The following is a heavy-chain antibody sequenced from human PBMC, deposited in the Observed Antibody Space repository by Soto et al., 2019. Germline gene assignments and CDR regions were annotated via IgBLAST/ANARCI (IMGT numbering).Heavy chain of an antibody. CDR3: SRGANHLDPVDS. CDR1: GGSISSSSYY. Sequence: SETLSLTCTVSGGSISSSSYYWGWIRQPPGKGLEWIGSIYYSGSTYYNPSLKSRVTISVDTSKNQFSLKLSSVTAADTAVYYFSRGANHLDPVDSCGQGTLVPVSS. V-gene: IGHV4-39*01. CDR2: IYYSGST. J-gene: IGHJ5*01.